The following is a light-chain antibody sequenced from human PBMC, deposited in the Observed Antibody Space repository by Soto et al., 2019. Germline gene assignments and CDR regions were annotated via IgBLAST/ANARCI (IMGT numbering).Light chain of an antibody. CDR3: QQFDDSPPAFT. Sequence: ESVLTQSPGTLSLSPGERATLSCRASQTVSSKYLTWYQQKPGQAPRLLIYGASIRATGIPDRFSGSRSGADFTLAISNLEPEDFAVYYCQQFDDSPPAFTFGQGNKLEI. CDR1: QTVSSKY. J-gene: IGKJ2*01. CDR2: GAS. V-gene: IGKV3-20*01.